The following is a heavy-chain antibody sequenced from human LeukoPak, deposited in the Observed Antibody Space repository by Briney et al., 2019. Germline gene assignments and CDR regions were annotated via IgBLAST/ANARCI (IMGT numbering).Heavy chain of an antibody. V-gene: IGHV1-24*01. CDR2: FDPEDGET. D-gene: IGHD6-13*01. CDR3: ATVLQAATGAKFDY. CDR1: GYTLTELS. Sequence: ASVKVSCKVSGYTLTELSMHWVRQAPGKGLEWLGGFDPEDGETIYAQEFQGRVTMTEDTSTDTAYMELSSLRFEDTAVYYCATVLQAATGAKFDYWGQGTLVTVSS. J-gene: IGHJ4*02.